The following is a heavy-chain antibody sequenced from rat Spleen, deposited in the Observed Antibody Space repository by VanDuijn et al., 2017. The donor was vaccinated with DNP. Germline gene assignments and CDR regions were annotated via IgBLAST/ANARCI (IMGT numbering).Heavy chain of an antibody. CDR1: GFNFNDYW. CDR2: INKDSSTI. J-gene: IGHJ4*01. Sequence: EVKLVESGGGLVQPGRSLKLSCAASGFNFNDYWMGWVRQAPGKGLEWIGEINKDSSTINYTPSLKDKFTISRDNAQNTLYLQMSKLGTEDTAMYYCATYGSRGYAMDAWCQGTSVTVSS. V-gene: IGHV4-2*01. D-gene: IGHD1-6*01. CDR3: ATYGSRGYAMDA.